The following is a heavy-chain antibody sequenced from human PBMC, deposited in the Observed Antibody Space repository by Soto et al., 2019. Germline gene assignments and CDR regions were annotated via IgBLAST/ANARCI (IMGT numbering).Heavy chain of an antibody. CDR2: IYYSGST. Sequence: QLQLQESGPGLVKPSETLSLTCTVSGGSISSSSYYWGWIRQPPGKGLEWIGSIYYSGSTYYNPSLKSRVTISVDTSKNQFSLKLSSVTAADTAVYYCARRSDYGDHDAFDIWGQGTMVTVSS. CDR1: GGSISSSSYY. J-gene: IGHJ3*02. D-gene: IGHD4-17*01. V-gene: IGHV4-39*01. CDR3: ARRSDYGDHDAFDI.